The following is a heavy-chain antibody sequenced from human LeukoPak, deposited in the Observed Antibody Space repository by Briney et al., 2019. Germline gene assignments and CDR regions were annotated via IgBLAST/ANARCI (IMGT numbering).Heavy chain of an antibody. V-gene: IGHV3-15*01. CDR1: GFTFSIAW. CDR3: AAVGEWLSNAFNT. CDR2: IKSRGDGETR. J-gene: IGHJ3*02. D-gene: IGHD3-3*01. Sequence: GGSLRLSCAASGFTFSIAWMSWVRQAPGKGLEWVDRIKSRGDGETRDYAAPVKDRFIISRDDSKNTPYLQMNSLRTEDTAIYYCAAVGEWLSNAFNTWGQGTMVTVSA.